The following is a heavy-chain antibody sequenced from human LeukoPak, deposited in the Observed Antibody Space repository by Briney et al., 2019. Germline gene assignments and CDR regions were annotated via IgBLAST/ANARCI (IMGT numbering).Heavy chain of an antibody. CDR3: ARGAVASYYYYYYYMDV. J-gene: IGHJ6*03. D-gene: IGHD5-12*01. CDR1: GGSISSGSYY. Sequence: SETLSLTCTVSGGSISSGSYYWSWIRQPPGKGLEWIGEINHSGSTNYNPSLKSRVTISVDTSKNQFSLKLSSVTAADTAVYYCARGAVASYYYYYYYMDVWGQGTMVTVSS. CDR2: INHSGST. V-gene: IGHV4-39*07.